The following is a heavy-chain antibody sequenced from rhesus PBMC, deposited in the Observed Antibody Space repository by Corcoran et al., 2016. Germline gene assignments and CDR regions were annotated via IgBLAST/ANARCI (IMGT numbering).Heavy chain of an antibody. D-gene: IGHD3-16*01. CDR3: AKRAYYYSGSYYFDY. Sequence: EVQLLETGGGLVQPGGSLKLSCAVSGFIFSSYGMSWVRQAPGKGLEWVFVINSGGGSTYYADSVKGRFTISRENSRKTLYLQMNSLRPDDTAVYYCAKRAYYYSGSYYFDYWGQGALVTVSS. CDR2: INSGGGST. J-gene: IGHJ4*01. V-gene: IGHV3S5*01. CDR1: GFIFSSYG.